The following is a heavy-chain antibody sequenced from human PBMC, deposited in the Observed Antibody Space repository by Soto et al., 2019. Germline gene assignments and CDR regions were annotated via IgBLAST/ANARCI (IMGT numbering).Heavy chain of an antibody. J-gene: IGHJ6*02. V-gene: IGHV3-30*04. CDR3: AGGDHYYALGV. Sequence: QLQLGESGGGVVQPGRSLRLSCAASASTFSNYIMHWVRQAPGKGLEWVAFISYDGSNSNYADFVEGRFTISRDNPKNMLYLQLSSLRPDDTAVYYCAGGDHYYALGVWGQGTTVTVSS. CDR2: ISYDGSNS. CDR1: ASTFSNYI.